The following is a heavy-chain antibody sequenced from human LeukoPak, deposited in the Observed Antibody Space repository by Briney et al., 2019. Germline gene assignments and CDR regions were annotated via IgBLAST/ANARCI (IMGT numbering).Heavy chain of an antibody. J-gene: IGHJ4*02. CDR3: AQGHYYGSGSPYYFDY. D-gene: IGHD3-10*01. CDR2: IYWDDDK. CDR1: GFSLSTSGVG. Sequence: SGPTLVKPTQTLTLTCTFSGFSLSTSGVGVGWIRQPPGKALEWLALIYWDDDKRYSPSLKSRLTITKDTSKNQVVLTMPNMDPVDTATYYCAQGHYYGSGSPYYFDYWGQGTLVTVSS. V-gene: IGHV2-5*02.